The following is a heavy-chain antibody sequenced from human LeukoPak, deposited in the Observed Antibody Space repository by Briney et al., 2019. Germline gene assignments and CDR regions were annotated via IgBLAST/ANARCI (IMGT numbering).Heavy chain of an antibody. V-gene: IGHV3-48*04. CDR1: GYTFSSYS. CDR2: IRSSSSTI. D-gene: IGHD3-22*01. J-gene: IGHJ4*02. Sequence: GGSLRLSCAASGYTFSSYSMNWVRQAPGKGLEWVSYIRSSSSTIYNADSVKGRFTISRDNAKNSLYLQMNSLRAEDTAVYYCAREGGYYDSSGYSSYFDYWGQGTLVTVSS. CDR3: AREGGYYDSSGYSSYFDY.